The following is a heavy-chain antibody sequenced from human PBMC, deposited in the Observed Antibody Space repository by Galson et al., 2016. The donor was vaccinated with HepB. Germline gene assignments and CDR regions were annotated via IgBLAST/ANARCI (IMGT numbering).Heavy chain of an antibody. D-gene: IGHD1-26*01. J-gene: IGHJ4*02. V-gene: IGHV3-74*01. CDR2: INRDGTSA. CDR1: GFTLSSYW. CDR3: ARGEGRYTDY. Sequence: SLRLSCAASGFTLSSYWMHWVRQTPGKGLVWVSRINRDGTSANYADSVKGRFTISRDNAKNTLFLQITSLRAEETAVYYCARGEGRYTDYWGQGTLVTVSS.